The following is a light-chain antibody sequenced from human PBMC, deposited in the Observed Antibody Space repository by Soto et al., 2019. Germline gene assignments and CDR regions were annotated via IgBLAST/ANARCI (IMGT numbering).Light chain of an antibody. Sequence: EIVLTHSPGTLSLYPGERATLSCRASQSVSSSYLAWYQQKPGQAPRLLIYGASSRATGIPDRFSGSGSGTDFALTISRLEPEDFAVYYCQQYGSSRWTFGQGTKVDIK. CDR2: GAS. CDR1: QSVSSSY. J-gene: IGKJ1*01. V-gene: IGKV3-20*01. CDR3: QQYGSSRWT.